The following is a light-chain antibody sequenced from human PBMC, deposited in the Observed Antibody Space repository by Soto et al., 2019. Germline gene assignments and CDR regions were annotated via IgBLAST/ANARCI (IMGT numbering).Light chain of an antibody. Sequence: QSVLPQPPSASGTPGQRVTISCSGSSSNIGSNTVNWYQQLPGTAPKLLIYSNNQRPSGVPDRFSGSKSGTSASLAISGLQSEDEADYYCAACDDSLNGWVFGGGTKLTVL. CDR1: SSNIGSNT. CDR3: AACDDSLNGWV. V-gene: IGLV1-44*01. CDR2: SNN. J-gene: IGLJ3*02.